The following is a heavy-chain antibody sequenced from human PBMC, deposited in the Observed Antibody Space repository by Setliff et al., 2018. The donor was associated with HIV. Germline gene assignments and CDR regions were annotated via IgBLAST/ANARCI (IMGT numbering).Heavy chain of an antibody. CDR1: GYSFSDNW. CDR3: AKHGFERKSPYNWFDS. J-gene: IGHJ5*01. V-gene: IGHV5-51*01. CDR2: IHPDDSAT. Sequence: PGESLKISCKGFGYSFSDNWIGWVRQMPGKGLEWMGIIHPDDSATRYSPSFQGQVTISADKSINTAYLRWRGLRASDTAIYFCAKHGFERKSPYNWFDSWGQGTLVTVSS. D-gene: IGHD3-16*01.